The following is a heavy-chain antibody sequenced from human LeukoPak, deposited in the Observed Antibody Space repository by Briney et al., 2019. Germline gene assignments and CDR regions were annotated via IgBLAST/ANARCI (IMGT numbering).Heavy chain of an antibody. J-gene: IGHJ5*02. CDR2: IYYSGST. CDR3: AGVVVAATLLNWFGP. D-gene: IGHD2-15*01. CDR1: GGSISSSSYY. V-gene: IGHV4-39*01. Sequence: PSETLSLTCTVSGGSISSSSYYWGWIRQPPGKGLEWIGSIYYSGSTYYNPSLKSRVTISVDTSKNQFSLKLSSVTAADTAVYYCAGVVVAATLLNWFGPWGQGTLVTVSS.